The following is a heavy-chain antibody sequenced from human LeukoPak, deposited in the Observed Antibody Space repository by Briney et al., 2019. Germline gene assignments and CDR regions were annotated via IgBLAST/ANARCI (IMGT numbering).Heavy chain of an antibody. D-gene: IGHD4-11*01. CDR1: GFTFSSYG. J-gene: IGHJ6*02. V-gene: IGHV3-30-3*01. CDR2: ISHDGGNK. CDR3: AKDSNTSNPYYGLDV. Sequence: GGSLRLSCAASGFTFSSYGMHWVRQAPGKGLEWVAVISHDGGNKYYADSVKGRFTISRDNSKKTLYLQMDSLRGEDTAVYYCAKDSNTSNPYYGLDVWGQGTTVTVSS.